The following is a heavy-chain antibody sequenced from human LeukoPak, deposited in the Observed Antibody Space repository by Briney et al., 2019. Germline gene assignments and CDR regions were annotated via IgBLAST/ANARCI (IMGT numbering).Heavy chain of an antibody. D-gene: IGHD3-3*01. V-gene: IGHV3-9*01. CDR2: ISWNSGSI. CDR1: GFTFDDYA. Sequence: SGGSLRLSCAASGFTFDDYAMHWVRQAPGKGLEWVSGISWNSGSIGYADSVKGRFTISRDNAKNSLYLQMNSLRAEDTALYYCAKDMRADFWSGYNAFDIWGQGTMVTVSS. CDR3: AKDMRADFWSGYNAFDI. J-gene: IGHJ3*02.